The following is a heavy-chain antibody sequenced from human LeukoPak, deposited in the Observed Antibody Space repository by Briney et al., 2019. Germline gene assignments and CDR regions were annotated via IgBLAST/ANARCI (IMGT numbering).Heavy chain of an antibody. Sequence: ASVKVSCKASGYTFTSYGISWVRQAPGQGLEWMGWISAYNGNTNYAQKLQGRVTITADESTSTAYMELSSLRSEDTAVYYCARVSRAFYYYYYMDVWGKGTTVTISS. CDR3: ARVSRAFYYYYYMDV. J-gene: IGHJ6*03. V-gene: IGHV1-18*01. CDR2: ISAYNGNT. CDR1: GYTFTSYG.